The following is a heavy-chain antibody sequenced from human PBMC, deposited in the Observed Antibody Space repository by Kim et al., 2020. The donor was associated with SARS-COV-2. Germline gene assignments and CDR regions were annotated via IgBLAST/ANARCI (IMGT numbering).Heavy chain of an antibody. Sequence: ASVKVSCKASGYTFTGYYMHWVRQAPGQGLEWMGWINPNSGGTNYAQKFQGWVTMTRDTSISTAYMELSRLRSDDTAVYYCARANRYFDCFNWFDPWGQGTLVTVSS. CDR2: INPNSGGT. V-gene: IGHV1-2*04. D-gene: IGHD3-9*01. CDR3: ARANRYFDCFNWFDP. J-gene: IGHJ5*02. CDR1: GYTFTGYY.